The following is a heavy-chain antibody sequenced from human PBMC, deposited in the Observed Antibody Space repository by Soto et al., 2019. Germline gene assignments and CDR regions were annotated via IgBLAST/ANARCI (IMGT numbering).Heavy chain of an antibody. CDR1: GFSFSTYA. Sequence: PGGSLRLSCAASGFSFSTYAIHWVRQAPGKGLEWVALISYDGSNKYYADSVKGRFTISRDNSKNTLYLQMNSLRAEDTAVYYCARDRTAGYYDSSGAYGMDVWGQGTTVTVSS. D-gene: IGHD3-22*01. V-gene: IGHV3-30-3*01. CDR2: ISYDGSNK. J-gene: IGHJ6*02. CDR3: ARDRTAGYYDSSGAYGMDV.